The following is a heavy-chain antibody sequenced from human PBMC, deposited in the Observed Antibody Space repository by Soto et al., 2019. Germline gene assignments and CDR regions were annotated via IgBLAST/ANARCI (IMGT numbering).Heavy chain of an antibody. CDR3: AKGTYSSSPGGFDY. V-gene: IGHV3-23*01. CDR2: LRGGGATT. CDR1: GFPFGSYA. J-gene: IGHJ4*02. D-gene: IGHD6-6*01. Sequence: EVQLLESGGGLVQPGGSLRLSCAASGFPFGSYAMSWVRQAPGKGLEWVSALRGGGATTYYADSVKGRFTISRDNSKNTVSLQINRLRAEDTAVYYCAKGTYSSSPGGFDYWGQGTLVTVSS.